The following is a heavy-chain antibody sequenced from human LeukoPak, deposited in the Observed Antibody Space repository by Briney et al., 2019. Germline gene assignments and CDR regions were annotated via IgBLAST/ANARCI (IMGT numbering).Heavy chain of an antibody. CDR1: GFTFSSYG. CDR3: AIDISLAGPGY. CDR2: IWYDGSNK. V-gene: IGHV3-33*01. Sequence: GGSLRLSCAASGFTFSSYGMHWVRQAPGKGLEWVAVIWYDGSNKYYADSVKGRFTISRDDSKNTLYLQMNSLRAEDTAVYYCAIDISLAGPGYWGQGTLVTVSS. D-gene: IGHD6-19*01. J-gene: IGHJ4*02.